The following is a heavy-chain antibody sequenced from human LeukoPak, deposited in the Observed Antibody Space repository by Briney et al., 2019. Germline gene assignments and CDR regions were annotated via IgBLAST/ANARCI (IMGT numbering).Heavy chain of an antibody. D-gene: IGHD1-26*01. J-gene: IGHJ4*02. Sequence: GGPLRLPCAASGFTFSSYAMSWVRQAPGKGLEWVSGISGSGVSTYYADSVKGRFTISRDNSKNTLYLQMNSLRAEDTAVYYCAKKVGLTTSNFDYWGQGTLVTVSS. CDR3: AKKVGLTTSNFDY. CDR2: ISGSGVST. CDR1: GFTFSSYA. V-gene: IGHV3-23*01.